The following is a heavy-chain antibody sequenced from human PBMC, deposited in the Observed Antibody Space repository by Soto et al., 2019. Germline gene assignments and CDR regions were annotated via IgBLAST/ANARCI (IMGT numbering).Heavy chain of an antibody. Sequence: EVQLVESGGGLVQPGGSLRLSCAASGFTFSSYAMSWVRQAPGKGLEWVSAISGSGGSTYYADSVKGRFTISRDNSKNTLYLQMNSLRAEDTAVYYCARGDVGSSGFFGHYYGMDVWGQGTTVTVSS. J-gene: IGHJ6*02. D-gene: IGHD6-19*01. CDR2: ISGSGGST. V-gene: IGHV3-23*04. CDR1: GFTFSSYA. CDR3: ARGDVGSSGFFGHYYGMDV.